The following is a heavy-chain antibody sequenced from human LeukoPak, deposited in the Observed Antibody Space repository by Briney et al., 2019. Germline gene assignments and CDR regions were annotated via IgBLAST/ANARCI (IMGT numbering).Heavy chain of an antibody. J-gene: IGHJ4*02. CDR3: ARDHFGPGDRNGYGY. V-gene: IGHV3-21*01. D-gene: IGHD5-18*01. Sequence: GGSLTLSCVGSGFTFSSYSMNWVRQAPGKGLEWVSSISLSSSFIYYADSVKGRFTISRDNAKNSLYLQMNSLRAEDTAVYYCARDHFGPGDRNGYGYWGQGTGDRVSS. CDR1: GFTFSSYS. CDR2: ISLSSSFI.